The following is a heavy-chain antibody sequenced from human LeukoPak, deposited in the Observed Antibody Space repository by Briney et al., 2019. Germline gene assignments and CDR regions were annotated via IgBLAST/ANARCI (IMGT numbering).Heavy chain of an antibody. V-gene: IGHV3-21*01. D-gene: IGHD2-2*01. CDR2: ISSNSSYI. Sequence: GGSLRLSCAASGFTFSAYSMNWVRQAPGKGLEWVSSISSNSSYIYYADSVKGRFTISRDNAKNSLYLQMNSLRDEDTAVYYCARDQSCSTTGCYDPEYFQHWGQGTLVTVSS. CDR1: GFTFSAYS. J-gene: IGHJ1*01. CDR3: ARDQSCSTTGCYDPEYFQH.